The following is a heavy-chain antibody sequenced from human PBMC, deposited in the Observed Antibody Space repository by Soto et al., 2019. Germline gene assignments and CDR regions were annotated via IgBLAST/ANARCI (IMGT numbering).Heavy chain of an antibody. V-gene: IGHV3-53*01. CDR2: IYSGGST. Sequence: EVQLVESGGGLIQPGGSLRLSCAASGFTVSSNSMSWVRQAPGKGLEWVSVIYSGGSTYYADSVKGRFTISRDNSKNTLYLQMNRLRAEDTAVYYCARDRVESGYPEYFQHWGQGTLVTVSS. D-gene: IGHD3-22*01. J-gene: IGHJ1*01. CDR1: GFTVSSNS. CDR3: ARDRVESGYPEYFQH.